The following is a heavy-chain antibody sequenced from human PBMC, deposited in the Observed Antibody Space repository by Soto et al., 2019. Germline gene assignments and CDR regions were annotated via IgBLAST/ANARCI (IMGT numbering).Heavy chain of an antibody. J-gene: IGHJ4*02. CDR3: AKDWGY. CDR1: GFTFSSYA. V-gene: IGHV3-23*01. Sequence: GGSLRLSCAASGFTFSSYAMNWVRQAPGKGLEWVSVISGGGGSTNYADSVKGRFTISRDNSKNTVYLQMDSLRAEDTAIYYCAKDWGYWGQGTLVTVSS. CDR2: ISGGGGST. D-gene: IGHD3-16*01.